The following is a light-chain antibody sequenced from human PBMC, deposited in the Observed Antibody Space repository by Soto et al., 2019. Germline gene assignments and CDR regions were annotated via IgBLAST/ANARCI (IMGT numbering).Light chain of an antibody. CDR3: QQRSNWPLS. CDR2: DAS. Sequence: EIVLTQSPATLSLSPGERAILSCRASQSVSRYLAWYQQKPGQAPRLLIYDASNRATDIPARFSGSGSGTDFTLTISSLEPEDFAVYYCQQRSNWPLSFGGGTKVEIK. J-gene: IGKJ4*01. CDR1: QSVSRY. V-gene: IGKV3-11*01.